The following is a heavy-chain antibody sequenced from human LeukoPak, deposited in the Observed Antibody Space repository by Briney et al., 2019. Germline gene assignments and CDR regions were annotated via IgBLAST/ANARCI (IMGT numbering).Heavy chain of an antibody. CDR3: AGTVEMAKRGAFDI. V-gene: IGHV4-4*02. J-gene: IGHJ3*02. CDR1: GGSITSANW. Sequence: SETLSLTCAVSGGSITSANWWSWVRQSPGKGLEWIGEIYHTGNTNYNPSLNSRVSISLDTSKNQFSLRLTSVTAADTAVYYCAGTVEMAKRGAFDIWGQGTMVTVSS. D-gene: IGHD5-24*01. CDR2: IYHTGNT.